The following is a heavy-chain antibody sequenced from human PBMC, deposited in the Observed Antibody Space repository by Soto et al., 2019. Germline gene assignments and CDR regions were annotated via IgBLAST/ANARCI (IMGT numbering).Heavy chain of an antibody. D-gene: IGHD4-17*01. CDR1: GFTFSSYS. J-gene: IGHJ4*02. Sequence: GGSLRLSCAASGFTFSSYSMNWVRQAPGKGLEWVSYISSSSSTIYYADSVKGRFTISRDNAKNSLYLQMNSLRAEDTAVYYCARELGAVTTKGCLDYWGQGTLVTVSS. V-gene: IGHV3-48*01. CDR2: ISSSSSTI. CDR3: ARELGAVTTKGCLDY.